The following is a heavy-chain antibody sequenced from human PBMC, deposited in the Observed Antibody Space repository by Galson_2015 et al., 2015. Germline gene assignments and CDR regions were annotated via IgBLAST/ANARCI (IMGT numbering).Heavy chain of an antibody. CDR1: GGTFSSYA. Sequence: VKVSCKASGGTFSSYAISWVRQAPGQGLEWMGRVIPILGIANYAQKFQGRVTITADKSTSTAYMELSSLRSEDTAVYYCARETYYDFWSGYQHAFDIWGQGTMVTVSS. V-gene: IGHV1-69*04. CDR2: VIPILGIA. D-gene: IGHD3-3*01. CDR3: ARETYYDFWSGYQHAFDI. J-gene: IGHJ3*02.